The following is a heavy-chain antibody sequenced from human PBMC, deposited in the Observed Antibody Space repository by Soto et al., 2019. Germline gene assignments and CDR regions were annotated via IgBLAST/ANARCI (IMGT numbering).Heavy chain of an antibody. D-gene: IGHD6-13*01. Sequence: SETLSLTCTVSGGSVSSGSYYWSWIRQPPGKGLEWIGYIYYSGSTNYNPSLKSRVTISVDTSKNQFSLKLSSVTAADTAVYYCARDRGIASFLENWFDPWGQGTLVTVSS. CDR2: IYYSGST. J-gene: IGHJ5*02. V-gene: IGHV4-61*01. CDR3: ARDRGIASFLENWFDP. CDR1: GGSVSSGSYY.